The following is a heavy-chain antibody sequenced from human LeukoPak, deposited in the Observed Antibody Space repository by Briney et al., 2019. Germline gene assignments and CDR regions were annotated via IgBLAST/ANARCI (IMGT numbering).Heavy chain of an antibody. CDR2: INPNSGGT. V-gene: IGHV1-2*06. Sequence: ASVKVSCKASGYTFTSYAMNWVRQAPGQGLEWMGRINPNSGGTNYAQKFQGRVTMTRDTSISTAYMELSRLRSDDTAVYYCARGGVGYSSSSWVDYWGQGTLVTVSS. CDR3: ARGGVGYSSSSWVDY. D-gene: IGHD6-6*01. J-gene: IGHJ4*02. CDR1: GYTFTSYA.